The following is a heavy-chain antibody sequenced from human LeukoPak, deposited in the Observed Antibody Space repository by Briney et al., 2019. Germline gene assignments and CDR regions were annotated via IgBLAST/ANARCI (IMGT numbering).Heavy chain of an antibody. J-gene: IGHJ4*02. V-gene: IGHV3-66*01. CDR1: GFTVSSNY. D-gene: IGHD6-19*01. Sequence: GGSLRLSCAASGFTVSSNYMSWVRQAPGKGLEWASVIYSGGSTYYADSVKGRFTISRDNSKNTLYLQMNSLRAEDTAVYYCARDLRGIAVAGTNWGQGTLVTVSS. CDR3: ARDLRGIAVAGTN. CDR2: IYSGGST.